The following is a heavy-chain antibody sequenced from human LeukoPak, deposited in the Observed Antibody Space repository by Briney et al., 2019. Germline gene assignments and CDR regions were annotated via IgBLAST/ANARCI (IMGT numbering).Heavy chain of an antibody. V-gene: IGHV3-53*01. CDR1: GFSFTNYW. D-gene: IGHD3-16*01. Sequence: GGSLRLSCAASGFSFTNYWMHWVRQAPGKGLEWVSVIYTGGSTYYADSVKGRFTISRDKSKNTVNLQMNSLRAEDTAVYYCARDLGGLDDWGQGTLVTVSS. CDR2: IYTGGST. CDR3: ARDLGGLDD. J-gene: IGHJ4*02.